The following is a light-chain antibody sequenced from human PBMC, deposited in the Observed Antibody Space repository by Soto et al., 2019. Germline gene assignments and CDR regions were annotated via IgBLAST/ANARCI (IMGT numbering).Light chain of an antibody. V-gene: IGKV3-20*01. Sequence: EIVLTQSPATLSLSPGERATLSCRASQSVSSSYLAWHQQKPGQAPRLLIYGASSRATGSPDRFSGSGSGTDFTLTISRLEPEDFAVYYCQQYGSSPLTFGQGTRLEIK. CDR2: GAS. CDR3: QQYGSSPLT. J-gene: IGKJ5*01. CDR1: QSVSSSY.